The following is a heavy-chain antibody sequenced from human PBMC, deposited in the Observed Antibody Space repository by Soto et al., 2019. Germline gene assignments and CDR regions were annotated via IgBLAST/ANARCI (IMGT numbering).Heavy chain of an antibody. J-gene: IGHJ3*02. CDR2: IYWDDDR. V-gene: IGHV2-5*02. Sequence: QITLKESGLTLVKPTQTLPLTCTLSEFSLSTSGVGVGWIRQSPGKALEWLALIYWDDDRGYRPSLKSRLTITKDTPKNQVVLTMTNMDPVDTATYYCAHVDRPGASDIWGRGTKVTVSS. CDR3: AHVDRPGASDI. D-gene: IGHD3-9*01. CDR1: EFSLSTSGVG.